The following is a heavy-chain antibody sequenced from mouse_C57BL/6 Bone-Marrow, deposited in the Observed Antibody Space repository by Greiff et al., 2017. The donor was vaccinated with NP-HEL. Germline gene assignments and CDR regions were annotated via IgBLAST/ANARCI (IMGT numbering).Heavy chain of an antibody. CDR1: GYTFTSYW. D-gene: IGHD1-2*01. CDR3: AREGTTADWYFDV. CDR2: IDPSDSYT. V-gene: IGHV1-69*01. Sequence: QVQLQQPGAELVMPGASVKLSCKASGYTFTSYWMHWVKQRPGQGLEWIGEIDPSDSYTNYKQKFKGKSTLTVDNSSSTAYMQLSSLTSEDSAVYYCAREGTTADWYFDVWGTGTTVTVSS. J-gene: IGHJ1*03.